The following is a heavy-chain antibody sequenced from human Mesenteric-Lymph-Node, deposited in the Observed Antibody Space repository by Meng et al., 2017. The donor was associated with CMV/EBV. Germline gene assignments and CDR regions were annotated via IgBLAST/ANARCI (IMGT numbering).Heavy chain of an antibody. CDR1: GGSISSGDYY. V-gene: IGHV4-30-4*08. J-gene: IGHJ3*01. Sequence: LRLSCTVSGGSISSGDYYWSWIRQPPGKGLEWIGYIYYSGSTYYNPSLKSRVTISVDTSKNQFSLKLSSVTAADTAVYYCARVVVGPDSSGYYDVWGQGTMVTVSS. D-gene: IGHD3-22*01. CDR3: ARVVVGPDSSGYYDV. CDR2: IYYSGST.